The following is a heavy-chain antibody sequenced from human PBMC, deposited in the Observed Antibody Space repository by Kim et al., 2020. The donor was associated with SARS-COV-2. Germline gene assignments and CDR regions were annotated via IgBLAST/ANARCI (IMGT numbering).Heavy chain of an antibody. CDR3: ARDHPTYYYDSSGYSLFDY. V-gene: IGHV3-11*05. Sequence: GRFTISRDNAKNSLYLQMNSLRAEDTAVYYCARDHPTYYYDSSGYSLFDYWGQGTLVTVSS. D-gene: IGHD3-22*01. J-gene: IGHJ4*02.